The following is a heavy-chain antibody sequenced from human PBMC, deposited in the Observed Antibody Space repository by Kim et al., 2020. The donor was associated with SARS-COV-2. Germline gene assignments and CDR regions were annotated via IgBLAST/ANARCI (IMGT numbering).Heavy chain of an antibody. J-gene: IGHJ4*02. CDR2: RT. D-gene: IGHD3-10*01. V-gene: IGHV4-34*09. CDR3: ARETLYSGSDY. Sequence: RTNYNPSLKRRLGFARDTSKNQFSLNLSSLTAADTAVDYCARETLYSGSDYWGQGTLVTVSS.